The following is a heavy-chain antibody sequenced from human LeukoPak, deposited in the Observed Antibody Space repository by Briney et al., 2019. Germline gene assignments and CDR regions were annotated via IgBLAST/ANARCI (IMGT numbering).Heavy chain of an antibody. CDR2: IKSKTDGGTT. CDR3: SSRYCSSSRCYGSFDY. CDR1: GFTFSNAW. V-gene: IGHV3-15*01. D-gene: IGHD2-2*01. Sequence: PGGSLRLSCTASGFTFSNAWMSWVRQAPGKGLEWVGRIKSKTDGGTTDYAAPVKGRFTISRDDSKNTLYLQMNSLKTEDTAVYYCSSRYCSSSRCYGSFDYWGQGTLVTVSS. J-gene: IGHJ4*02.